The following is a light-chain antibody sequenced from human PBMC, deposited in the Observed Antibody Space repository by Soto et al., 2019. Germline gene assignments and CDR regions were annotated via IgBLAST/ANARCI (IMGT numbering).Light chain of an antibody. J-gene: IGKJ5*01. CDR2: GTS. V-gene: IGKV3-15*01. Sequence: EIVMTQSPATLSVSPGERATLSCRASQSLSINLAWYQQKPGQAPRLLIYGTSIRATGIPARFSGSGSGTEFSLTISSLQSEDFAVYYCQQYNRWPPITFGQGTRLEIK. CDR3: QQYNRWPPIT. CDR1: QSLSIN.